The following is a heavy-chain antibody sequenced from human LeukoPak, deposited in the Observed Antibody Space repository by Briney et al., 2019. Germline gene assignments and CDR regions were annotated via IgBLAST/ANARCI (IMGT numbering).Heavy chain of an antibody. CDR3: ARHQSDLGHYYYYGMDV. J-gene: IGHJ6*02. V-gene: IGHV4-59*08. CDR2: IYYSGST. Sequence: SETLSLTCTVSGYSIGSYYWSWIRQPPGKGLEWIGYIYYSGSTNYNPSLKSRVTISVDTSKNQFSLKLSSVTAADTAVYYCARHQSDLGHYYYYGMDVWGQGTTVTVSS. CDR1: GYSIGSYY. D-gene: IGHD3-16*01.